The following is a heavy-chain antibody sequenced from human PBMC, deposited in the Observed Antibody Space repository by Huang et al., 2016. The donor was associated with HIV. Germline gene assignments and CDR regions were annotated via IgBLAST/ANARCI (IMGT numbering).Heavy chain of an antibody. Sequence: EVQLLESGGGLVQPGGSLRLSCAASDFTFNTYAMTWVRPGSGDGWEWVATISGGGGTKSYADSVRGRFTIARDNSKNTVHLQMNSLRVEDTAVYYCAKVELGYNNGWYVSWGQGTLVTVSS. V-gene: IGHV3-23*01. CDR1: DFTFNTYA. D-gene: IGHD6-19*01. CDR3: AKVELGYNNGWYVS. CDR2: ISGGGGTK. J-gene: IGHJ5*01.